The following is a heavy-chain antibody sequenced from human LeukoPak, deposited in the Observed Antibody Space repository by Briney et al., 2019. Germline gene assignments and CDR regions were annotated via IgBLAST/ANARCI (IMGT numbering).Heavy chain of an antibody. Sequence: GGSLRFSCTASGFTFSTYWMSWVRQSPGKGLQWVANIKPDGSEEYYVDSVKGRFTITRDNAKTSLFLQMNSLRAEDTAVYYCARSGVTWGYDYWGQGTLVTVSS. J-gene: IGHJ4*02. D-gene: IGHD2-8*01. CDR1: GFTFSTYW. CDR2: IKPDGSEE. CDR3: ARSGVTWGYDY. V-gene: IGHV3-7*01.